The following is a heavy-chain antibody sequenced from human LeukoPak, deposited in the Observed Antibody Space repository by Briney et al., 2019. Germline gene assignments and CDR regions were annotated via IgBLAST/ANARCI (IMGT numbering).Heavy chain of an antibody. V-gene: IGHV3-9*03. Sequence: GGSLRLSCAASGFTFDDYAMHWVRQAPGKGLEWVSGISWNSGSIGYADSVKGRFTISRDNAKNSLYLQMNSLRAEDMALYYCAKAKYRICGGDCGAFDIWGQGTMVTVSS. CDR3: AKAKYRICGGDCGAFDI. J-gene: IGHJ3*02. CDR2: ISWNSGSI. D-gene: IGHD2-21*02. CDR1: GFTFDDYA.